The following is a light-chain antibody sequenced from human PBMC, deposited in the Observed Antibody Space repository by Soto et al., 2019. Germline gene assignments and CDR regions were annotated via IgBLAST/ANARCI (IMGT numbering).Light chain of an antibody. Sequence: QAVLTQPPSVSGVPGQRVTISCTGSSSNIGAGYDVHWYQQLPGTAPKLLIYVNTNRPSGVPGRFSGSKSGTSASLAITGLQAEDEADYYCQSYDSSLSAVVFGGGTKLTVL. CDR2: VNT. V-gene: IGLV1-40*01. CDR1: SSNIGAGYD. J-gene: IGLJ2*01. CDR3: QSYDSSLSAVV.